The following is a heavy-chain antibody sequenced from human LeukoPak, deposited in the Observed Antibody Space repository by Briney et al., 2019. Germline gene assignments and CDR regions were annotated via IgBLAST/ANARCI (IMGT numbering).Heavy chain of an antibody. CDR2: INSDGSST. CDR3: ARDPKFTMVRGAHPFNWFDP. V-gene: IGHV3-74*01. J-gene: IGHJ5*02. CDR1: GFTFSSYW. Sequence: GGSLRLSCAASGFTFSSYWMHWVRQAAGKGLVWVSRINSDGSSTSYADSVKGRFTISRDNAKNTLYLQMNSLRAEDTAVYYCARDPKFTMVRGAHPFNWFDPWGQGTLVTVSS. D-gene: IGHD3-10*01.